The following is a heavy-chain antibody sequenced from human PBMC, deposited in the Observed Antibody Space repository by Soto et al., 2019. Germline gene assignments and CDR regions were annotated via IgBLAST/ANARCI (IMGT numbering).Heavy chain of an antibody. D-gene: IGHD2-15*01. Sequence: QVQLQESGPGLVKPSQTLSLTCTVSGGSISSGGYYWSWIRQHPGKGLEWIGYIYYSGSTYYNPSLKSRVTISVDTSKNQFSLNLSSVTAADTAVYYCARGEVVAATHFDYWGQGTLVTVSS. V-gene: IGHV4-31*03. J-gene: IGHJ4*02. CDR1: GGSISSGGYY. CDR2: IYYSGST. CDR3: ARGEVVAATHFDY.